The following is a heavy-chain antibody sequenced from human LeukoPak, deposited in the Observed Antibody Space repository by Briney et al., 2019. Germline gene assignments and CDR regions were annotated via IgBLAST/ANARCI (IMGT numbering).Heavy chain of an antibody. CDR1: GGSITNTNY. J-gene: IGHJ5*02. Sequence: SETLSLTCGVSGGSITNTNYWPWVRQPPGKGLEWIGEVNLQGSTNYNPSLMGRVAISVDTSKNQFSLELTPVTAADTAVYYCARREAVTGTSRAWFDPWGQGTLVTVSS. D-gene: IGHD6-19*01. CDR3: ARREAVTGTSRAWFDP. CDR2: VNLQGST. V-gene: IGHV4-4*02.